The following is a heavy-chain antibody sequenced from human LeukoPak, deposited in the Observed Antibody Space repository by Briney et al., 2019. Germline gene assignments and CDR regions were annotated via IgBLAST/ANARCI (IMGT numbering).Heavy chain of an antibody. J-gene: IGHJ4*02. Sequence: SGGSLRLSCSGSGFTFSTYAIHWVRQAPGKGPEYVSLINTSGDKTYYADSVKGRFTISRDNSKNTVSLQTSSLRDEDTAMYYCVKDLYKGETSTWYYFDYWGQGTLVTVSS. V-gene: IGHV3-64D*06. CDR3: VKDLYKGETSTWYYFDY. CDR2: INTSGDKT. D-gene: IGHD6-13*01. CDR1: GFTFSTYA.